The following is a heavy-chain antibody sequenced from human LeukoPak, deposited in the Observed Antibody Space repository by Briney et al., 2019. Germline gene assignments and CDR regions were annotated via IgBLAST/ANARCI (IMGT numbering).Heavy chain of an antibody. CDR2: ISGSGGST. Sequence: PGGSLRLSCAASGFTFSSYGMSWVRQAPGKGLEWVSAISGSGGSTYYADSVKGRFTISRDNSKNTLYLQMNSLRAEDTALYYCARRAGAYSHPYDYWGQGTLVTVSS. J-gene: IGHJ4*02. CDR3: ARRAGAYSHPYDY. D-gene: IGHD4/OR15-4a*01. CDR1: GFTFSSYG. V-gene: IGHV3-23*01.